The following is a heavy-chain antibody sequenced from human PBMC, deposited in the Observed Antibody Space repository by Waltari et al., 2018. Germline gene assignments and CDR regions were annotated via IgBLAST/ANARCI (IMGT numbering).Heavy chain of an antibody. CDR2: IYYSGST. V-gene: IGHV4-59*08. J-gene: IGHJ3*02. CDR1: GGSISSYY. CDR3: ARRLGYCSKISGSDCYRDAFDI. D-gene: IGHD2-2*01. Sequence: QVQLQESGPGLVKPSETLSLTCTVSGGSISSYYWSWIRQPPGKGLEWIGYIYYSGSTNYNPSLKSRVTISVDTSKNQFSLKLSSVTAADTAVYYCARRLGYCSKISGSDCYRDAFDIWGQGTMVTVSS.